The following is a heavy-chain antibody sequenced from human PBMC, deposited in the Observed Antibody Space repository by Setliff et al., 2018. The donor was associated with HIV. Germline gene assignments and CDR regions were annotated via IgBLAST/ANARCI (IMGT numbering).Heavy chain of an antibody. J-gene: IGHJ4*02. CDR3: ARLSPPDDYGDLGGVDY. D-gene: IGHD4-17*01. V-gene: IGHV3-21*01. Sequence: GGSLRLSCTVSGFTFISSTMNWVRQAPGKGLEWVASISSSGSYIHYADSLKGRFTISRDNAKNSQYLLMSDLRAEDTAVYYCARLSPPDDYGDLGGVDYWGQGTLVTVSS. CDR2: ISSSGSYI. CDR1: GFTFISST.